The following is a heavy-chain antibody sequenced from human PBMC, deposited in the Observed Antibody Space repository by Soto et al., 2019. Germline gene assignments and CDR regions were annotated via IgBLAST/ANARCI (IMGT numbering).Heavy chain of an antibody. D-gene: IGHD2-2*01. CDR3: ARDGPFVYQLHHYFYY. CDR1: GFTFSSYA. V-gene: IGHV3-30-3*01. CDR2: ISYDGSNK. Sequence: QVQLVESGGGVVQPGRSLRLSCAASGFTFSSYAMHWVRQAPGKGLEWVAVISYDGSNKYNADSVKGRFTISRDNSKNTLYLQMNSLRAEDTAVYYCARDGPFVYQLHHYFYYWGQGTLVTVFS. J-gene: IGHJ4*02.